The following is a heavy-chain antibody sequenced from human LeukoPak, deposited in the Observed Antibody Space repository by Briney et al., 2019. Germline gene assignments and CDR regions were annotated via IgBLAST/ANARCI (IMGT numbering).Heavy chain of an antibody. V-gene: IGHV1/OR15-3*03. Sequence: ASVKVSCKASGYTFTSYYMHWVRQAPGQGLEWMGWINAGNGNTKYSQKFQGRVTITRDTSASTAYMELRSLRSDDTAVYYCAREGYRLYDSSAHNGPDAFDIWGQGTMVTVSS. CDR1: GYTFTSYY. CDR2: INAGNGNT. CDR3: AREGYRLYDSSAHNGPDAFDI. J-gene: IGHJ3*02. D-gene: IGHD3-22*01.